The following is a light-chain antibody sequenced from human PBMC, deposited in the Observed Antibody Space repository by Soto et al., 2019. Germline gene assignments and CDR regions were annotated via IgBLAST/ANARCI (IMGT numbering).Light chain of an antibody. CDR2: DVS. J-gene: IGLJ1*01. Sequence: QSALTQPASVSGSPGPSITISCTGTSSDVGGYNYVSWYQQNPGKAPKLMIYDVSNRPSGVSNRFSGSKSGNTASLTISGLQAEDEADYYCSSYTSSSPYVFGTGTKLTVL. CDR1: SSDVGGYNY. CDR3: SSYTSSSPYV. V-gene: IGLV2-14*01.